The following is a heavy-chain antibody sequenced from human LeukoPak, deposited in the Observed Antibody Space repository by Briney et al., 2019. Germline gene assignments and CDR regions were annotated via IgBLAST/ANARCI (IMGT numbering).Heavy chain of an antibody. CDR3: ARDRMGDCATTSCYLAY. V-gene: IGHV1-2*02. CDR1: GYTFTGYY. CDR2: INPNSGGT. Sequence: ASVKVSCKASGYTFTGYYMHWVRQAPGQGLEWMGWINPNSGGTNYAQKFQGRVTMTRDTSINTVYMDLSSLRSDDTAVYYCARDRMGDCATTSCYLAYWGQGTDGTVSS. D-gene: IGHD2-2*01. J-gene: IGHJ4*02.